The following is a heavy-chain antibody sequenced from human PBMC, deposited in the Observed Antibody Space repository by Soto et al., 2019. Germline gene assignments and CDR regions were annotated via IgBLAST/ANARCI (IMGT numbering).Heavy chain of an antibody. D-gene: IGHD1-20*01. V-gene: IGHV5-51*01. Sequence: GESLKISCEGSGYNFATYWIGLVRQMPGKGLEWMGIIYPHDSDTRYSPSFQGQVTISADKSISTAYLQWSSLKASDTAIYYCARRLDNTLDFWGQGTLVTVSS. J-gene: IGHJ4*02. CDR1: GYNFATYW. CDR2: IYPHDSDT. CDR3: ARRLDNTLDF.